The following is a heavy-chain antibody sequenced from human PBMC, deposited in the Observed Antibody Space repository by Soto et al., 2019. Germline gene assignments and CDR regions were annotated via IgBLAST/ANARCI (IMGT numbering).Heavy chain of an antibody. V-gene: IGHV4-59*08. CDR2: IYYSGST. Sequence: SETLSLTCTVSGGSISSYYWSWIRQPPGKGLEWIGYIYYSGSTNHNPSLKSRVTISVDTSKNQFSLKLSSVTAADTAVYYCARTIVVVPAATNWFDPWGQGTLVTVSS. CDR3: ARTIVVVPAATNWFDP. CDR1: GGSISSYY. J-gene: IGHJ5*02. D-gene: IGHD2-2*01.